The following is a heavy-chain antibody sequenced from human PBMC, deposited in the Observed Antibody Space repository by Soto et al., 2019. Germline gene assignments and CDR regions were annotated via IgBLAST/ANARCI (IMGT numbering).Heavy chain of an antibody. Sequence: QVQLQESGPGLVKPSDTLSLTCAVSGYSISSSNWWGWIRQPPGKGLEWIGYIYYSGTPYYNPSLKSRVTMSVDKSKSQFSLKLTSVTAVDTAVYYCARREIQGPIDYWGQGTLVTVSS. D-gene: IGHD1-26*01. J-gene: IGHJ4*02. CDR1: GYSISSSNW. CDR3: ARREIQGPIDY. CDR2: IYYSGTP. V-gene: IGHV4-28*01.